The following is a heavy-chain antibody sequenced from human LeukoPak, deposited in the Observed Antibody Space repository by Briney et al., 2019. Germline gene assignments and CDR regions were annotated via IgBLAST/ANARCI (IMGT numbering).Heavy chain of an antibody. V-gene: IGHV4-39*01. J-gene: IGHJ4*02. Sequence: SETLSLTCTVSGGSISSSSYYWGWIRQPPGKGLEWIGSIYYSGSTYYNPSLKSRVTISVDTSKNQFSLKLSSVTAADTAVCYCARLGVVPAARPFDYWGQGTLVTVSS. CDR3: ARLGVVPAARPFDY. D-gene: IGHD2-2*01. CDR2: IYYSGST. CDR1: GGSISSSSYY.